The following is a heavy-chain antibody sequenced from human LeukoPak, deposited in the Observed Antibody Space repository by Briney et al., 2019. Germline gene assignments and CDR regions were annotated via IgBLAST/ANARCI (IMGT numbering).Heavy chain of an antibody. CDR1: GFTVSSNY. CDR3: ARGLVALPRHCSGGSCYSADWFDP. CDR2: IYSAGST. J-gene: IGHJ5*02. Sequence: GGSLRLSCAASGFTVSSNYMSWVRQAPGKGLEWVSVIYSAGSTYYADSVKGRFTISRDNSKNTLFLQMNSLRAEDTAVYYCARGLVALPRHCSGGSCYSADWFDPWGQGALVTVSS. D-gene: IGHD2-15*01. V-gene: IGHV3-53*01.